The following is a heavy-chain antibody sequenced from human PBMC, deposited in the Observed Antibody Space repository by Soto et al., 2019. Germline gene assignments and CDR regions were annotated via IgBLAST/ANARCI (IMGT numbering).Heavy chain of an antibody. CDR2: LTNNGGTT. V-gene: IGHV3-64*01. J-gene: IGHJ4*02. D-gene: IGHD6-13*01. CDR3: ARAASSTWYLAY. CDR1: GFTFSTYA. Sequence: EVQLVESGGGLVQPGGSLRLSCAASGFTFSTYAMHWVRQAPGKGLVYVSALTNNGGTTYYASSVKGRFTISRDNSKNTLYLQMGSLRAEDMAVYYCARAASSTWYLAYWGQGTLVTVSS.